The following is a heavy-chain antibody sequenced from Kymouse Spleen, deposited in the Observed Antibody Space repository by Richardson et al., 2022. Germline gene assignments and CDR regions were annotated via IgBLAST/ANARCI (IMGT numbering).Heavy chain of an antibody. Sequence: EVQLVESGGGLVQPGGSLRLSCAASGFTFSSYSMNWVRQAPGKGLEWVSYISSSSSTIYYADSVKGRFTISRDNAKNSLYLQMNSLRDEDTAVYYCARGRVLRYFDWLLSYYYGMDVWGQGTTVTVSS. CDR3: ARGRVLRYFDWLLSYYYGMDV. CDR2: ISSSSSTI. CDR1: GFTFSSYS. J-gene: IGHJ6*02. V-gene: IGHV3-48*02. D-gene: IGHD3-9*01.